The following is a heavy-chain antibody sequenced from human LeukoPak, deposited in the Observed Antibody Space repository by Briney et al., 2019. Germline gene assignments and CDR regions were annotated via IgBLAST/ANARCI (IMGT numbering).Heavy chain of an antibody. CDR1: GFTFSSFG. CDR3: AKGYGSGSYPVSFFDY. CDR2: ISYDGSSK. Sequence: GGSLRLSCAASGFTFSSFGMHWVRQAPGKGLEWVAGISYDGSSKYYADSVKSRFTISRDNAKNSLYLQMNSLRAEDTALYYCAKGYGSGSYPVSFFDYWGQGTLVTVSS. J-gene: IGHJ4*02. V-gene: IGHV3-30*18. D-gene: IGHD3-10*01.